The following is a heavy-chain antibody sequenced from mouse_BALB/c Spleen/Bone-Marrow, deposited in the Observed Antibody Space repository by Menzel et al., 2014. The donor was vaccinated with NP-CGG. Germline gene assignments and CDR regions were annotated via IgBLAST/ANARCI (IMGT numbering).Heavy chain of an antibody. J-gene: IGHJ3*01. D-gene: IGHD2-13*01. CDR1: GYTFTSYY. Sequence: GAELVKPGASVKLSCKASGYTFTSYYMYWVKQRPGQGLEWIGEINPSNGGTNFNEKFKSKATLTVDKSSSTAYMQLSSLTSEDSAVYYCTREGDSPFAHWGQGTLVTVS. CDR3: TREGDSPFAH. V-gene: IGHV1S81*02. CDR2: INPSNGGT.